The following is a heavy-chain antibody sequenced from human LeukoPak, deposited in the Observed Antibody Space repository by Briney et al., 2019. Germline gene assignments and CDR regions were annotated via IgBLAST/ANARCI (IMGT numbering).Heavy chain of an antibody. CDR3: ARDPWGWSADYMDV. D-gene: IGHD3-3*01. Sequence: QPGGSLRLSCAASGSTFSTDAMHWVRQAPGKGLEWVAVISDDGSKIYYADSVKGRFTISRDNAKNSLYLQMNSLRAEDTAVYYCARDPWGWSADYMDVWGKGTTVTISS. V-gene: IGHV3-30*04. J-gene: IGHJ6*03. CDR2: ISDDGSKI. CDR1: GSTFSTDA.